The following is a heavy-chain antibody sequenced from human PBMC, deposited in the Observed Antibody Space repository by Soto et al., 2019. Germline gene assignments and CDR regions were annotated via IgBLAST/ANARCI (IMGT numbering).Heavy chain of an antibody. CDR3: ARGEWENFDY. D-gene: IGHD1-26*01. J-gene: IGHJ4*02. CDR2: IYYSGST. CDR1: GGSISSGGYY. Sequence: SETLSLTCTVSGGSISSGGYYWSWIRQHPGKGLEWIGYIYYSGSTYYNLSLKSRVTISVDTSKNQFSLKLSSVTAADTAVYYCARGEWENFDYWGQGTLVTVS. V-gene: IGHV4-31*03.